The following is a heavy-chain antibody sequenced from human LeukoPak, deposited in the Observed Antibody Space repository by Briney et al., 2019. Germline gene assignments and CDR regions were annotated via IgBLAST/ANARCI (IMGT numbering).Heavy chain of an antibody. CDR3: ARDRAGAGFDNSGYSWFDP. Sequence: SETLSLTCTVSGGSISSGGYYWSWIRQHPGKGLEWIGYIYYSGSTYYNPSLKSRVTISVDTSKNQFSLKLSSVTAADMAVYYCARDRAGAGFDNSGYSWFDPWGQGTLVTVSS. CDR1: GGSISSGGYY. V-gene: IGHV4-31*03. CDR2: IYYSGST. J-gene: IGHJ5*02. D-gene: IGHD5-12*01.